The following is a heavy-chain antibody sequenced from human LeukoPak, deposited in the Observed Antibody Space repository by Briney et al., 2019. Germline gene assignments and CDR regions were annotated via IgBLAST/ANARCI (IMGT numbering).Heavy chain of an antibody. J-gene: IGHJ4*02. CDR2: ISASGVST. D-gene: IGHD2/OR15-2a*01. CDR3: ASNLPGMVSN. V-gene: IGHV3-23*01. Sequence: GGSLRLSCAASGFTFSSYAMSWVRQAPGKGLEWVSSISASGVSTFYADSVKGRFTISRDNSKNSLYLQMNSLRAEDTAVYYCASNLPGMVSNWGQGTLVTVSS. CDR1: GFTFSSYA.